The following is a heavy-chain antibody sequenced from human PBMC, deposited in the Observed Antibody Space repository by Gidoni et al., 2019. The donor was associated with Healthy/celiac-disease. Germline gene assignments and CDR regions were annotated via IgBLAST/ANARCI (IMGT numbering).Heavy chain of an antibody. CDR1: GFTFLNYP. J-gene: IGHJ6*02. CDR3: AAPEPAAIREVYYYGMDV. V-gene: IGHV3-30-3*01. Sequence: QVQLVESGGGVVQPGRPLRLSCAASGFTFLNYPWHWVRPAPGKGLEWVAVISYDGSNKYYADSVKGRFTISRDNSKNTLYLQMNSLRAEDTAVYYCAAPEPAAIREVYYYGMDVWGQGTTVTVSS. D-gene: IGHD2-2*01. CDR2: ISYDGSNK.